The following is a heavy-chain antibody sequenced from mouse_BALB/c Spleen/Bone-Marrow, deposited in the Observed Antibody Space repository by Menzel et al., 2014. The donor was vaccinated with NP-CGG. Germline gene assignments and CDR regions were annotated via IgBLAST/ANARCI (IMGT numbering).Heavy chain of an antibody. Sequence: VQLQQSGAELVKPGASVKLSCTASGFNIKDTYMHWVKQRPEQGLEWIGRIDPANGNTKYDPKVQGKATITADTSSNTAHVRRSRLTSEATAVYYCAVYDYEGFAYWGQGTLVTVSA. CDR3: AVYDYEGFAY. J-gene: IGHJ3*01. D-gene: IGHD2-4*01. CDR2: IDPANGNT. CDR1: GFNIKDTY. V-gene: IGHV14-3*02.